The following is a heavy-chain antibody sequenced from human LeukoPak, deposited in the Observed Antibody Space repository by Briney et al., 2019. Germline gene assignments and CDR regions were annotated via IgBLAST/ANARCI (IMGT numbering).Heavy chain of an antibody. CDR3: AREVRWLRKMGFDY. CDR2: IIPVFGTA. J-gene: IGHJ4*02. CDR1: GGTFSSYT. V-gene: IGHV1-69*13. Sequence: GASVKVSCKASGGTFSSYTINWVRQAPGQGLEWMGGIIPVFGTANYVQKFQGRVTITADESTSTAYMELSSLRSEDTAVYYCAREVRWLRKMGFDYWGQGTLVTVSS. D-gene: IGHD5-24*01.